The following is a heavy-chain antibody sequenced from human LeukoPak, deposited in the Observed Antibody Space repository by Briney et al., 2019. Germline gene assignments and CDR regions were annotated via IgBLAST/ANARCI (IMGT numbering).Heavy chain of an antibody. CDR2: IYSGGST. V-gene: IGHV3-66*01. J-gene: IGHJ5*02. CDR3: VKESELLCGGWFDP. CDR1: GFTVSSNY. D-gene: IGHD2-2*01. Sequence: GGSLRLSCAASGFTVSSNYMSWVRQAPGKGLEWVSVIYSGGSTYYADSVKGRFIISRDNSKNTLYLQMNSLRAEDTAVYYCVKESELLCGGWFDPWGQGTLVTVSS.